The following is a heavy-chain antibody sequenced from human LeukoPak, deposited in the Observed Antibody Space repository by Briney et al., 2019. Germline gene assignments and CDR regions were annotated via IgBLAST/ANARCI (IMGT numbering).Heavy chain of an antibody. J-gene: IGHJ6*02. CDR1: GGSISGSY. D-gene: IGHD4-11*01. V-gene: IGHV4-59*08. CDR3: ARTQGWGTVRTGYYYGMDV. Sequence: SETLSLTCTVSGGSISGSYWSWIRQPPGKGLEWVGYLYYTETYYNPSLKSRVTISLDSSKNQFSLKLRFVTAADTAVYYCARTQGWGTVRTGYYYGMDVWGQGTTVTVSS. CDR2: LYYTET.